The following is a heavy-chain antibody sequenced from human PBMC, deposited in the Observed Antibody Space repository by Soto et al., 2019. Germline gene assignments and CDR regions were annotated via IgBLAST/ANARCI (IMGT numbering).Heavy chain of an antibody. CDR2: IKQDGSEK. J-gene: IGHJ6*01. CDR3: ARVVPAAPYDIDV. CDR1: GFTFSSYW. Sequence: EVQLVESGGGLVQPGGSLRLSCAASGFTFSSYWMSWVRQAPGKGLEWVANIKQDGSEKYYVDSVKGRFTLFRDNAKNSLYLQINSLRAEDTAVYYCARVVPAAPYDIDVWGQGTTVTVSS. D-gene: IGHD2-2*01. V-gene: IGHV3-7*03.